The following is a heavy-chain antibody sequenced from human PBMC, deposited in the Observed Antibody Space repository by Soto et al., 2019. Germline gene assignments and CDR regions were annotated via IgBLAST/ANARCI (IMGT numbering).Heavy chain of an antibody. Sequence: GGSLRLSCAASGFTFSSYEMNWARQAPGKTLEWVSYISSSGDSSYYADSVKGRFTISRDNAKNSLSLQMNSLRVEDTAVYYCARVYCSTTTCHVQAFDSWGQGTLVTVSS. V-gene: IGHV3-48*03. CDR2: ISSSGDSS. D-gene: IGHD2-2*01. CDR1: GFTFSSYE. CDR3: ARVYCSTTTCHVQAFDS. J-gene: IGHJ4*02.